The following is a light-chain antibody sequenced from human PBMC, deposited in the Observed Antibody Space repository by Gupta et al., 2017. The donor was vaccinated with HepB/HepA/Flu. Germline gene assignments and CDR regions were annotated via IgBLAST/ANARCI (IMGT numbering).Light chain of an antibody. Sequence: DIQLTQSPSFLSASVGDRVTITCRASQGISSYLAWYQQKPGKAPKLLIYAASTLQSGVPSRFSGSGSGTEFTLTSSSLQPEDFATYYRQQLNSYPCSFGQGTKLEIK. CDR2: AAS. J-gene: IGKJ2*04. CDR1: QGISSY. V-gene: IGKV1-9*01. CDR3: QQLNSYPCS.